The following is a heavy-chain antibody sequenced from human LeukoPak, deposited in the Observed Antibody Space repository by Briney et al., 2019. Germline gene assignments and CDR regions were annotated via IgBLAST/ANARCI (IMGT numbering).Heavy chain of an antibody. CDR1: GFTFSNYG. V-gene: IGHV3-30*18. CDR3: AKAVGRYYYGSGSYWDS. CDR2: ISYDGSTK. Sequence: GGSLRLSCAASGFTFSNYGMHWVRQAPGKGLEWVSVISYDGSTKYYADSLKGRFTISRDNFKNTLYLQMNSLRAEDTALYYCAKAVGRYYYGSGSYWDSWGQGTLVTVSS. J-gene: IGHJ4*02. D-gene: IGHD3-10*01.